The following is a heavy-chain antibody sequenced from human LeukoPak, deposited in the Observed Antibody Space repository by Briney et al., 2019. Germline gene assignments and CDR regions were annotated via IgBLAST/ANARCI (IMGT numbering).Heavy chain of an antibody. CDR2: ISAYNGNT. J-gene: IGHJ5*02. V-gene: IGHV1-18*01. CDR1: GYTFTSYG. CDR3: ARDVRNYYGSGSYWFDP. D-gene: IGHD3-10*01. Sequence: ASVKVSCKASGYTFTSYGISWVRQAPGQGLEWMGWISAYNGNTNYAQKLQGRVTMTTDTSTSTAYMELRSLRSDDAAVYYCARDVRNYYGSGSYWFDPWGQGTLVTVSS.